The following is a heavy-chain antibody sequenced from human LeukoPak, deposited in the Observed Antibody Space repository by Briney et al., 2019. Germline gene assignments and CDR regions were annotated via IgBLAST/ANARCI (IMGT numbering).Heavy chain of an antibody. CDR2: INGGGGST. CDR1: GFTFSNYV. V-gene: IGHV3-23*01. D-gene: IGHD2-15*01. CDR3: AKDGRRSPPC. Sequence: GGSLRLSCAASGFTFSNYVMSWVRQAPGKGPEWVSGINGGGGSTFYAESVKGRFTISRDNSKNTLYLQMNSLRAEDTAVYYCAKDGRRSPPCWGQGTLVTVSS. J-gene: IGHJ4*02.